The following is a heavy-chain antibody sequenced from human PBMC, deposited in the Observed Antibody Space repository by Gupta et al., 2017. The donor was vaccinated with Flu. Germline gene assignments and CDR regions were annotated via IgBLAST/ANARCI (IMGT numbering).Heavy chain of an antibody. V-gene: IGHV3-9*01. D-gene: IGHD3-22*01. CDR2: ISWNSGSI. CDR1: GFTFDDYA. Sequence: EVQLVESGGGLVQPGRSLRLSCAASGFTFDDYAMHWVRQAPGKGLEWVSGISWNSGSIGYADSVKGRFTISRDNAKNSLYLQMNSLRAEDTALYYCAKGFHYYDSSGYYGTWGDYFDYWGQGTLVTVSS. J-gene: IGHJ4*02. CDR3: AKGFHYYDSSGYYGTWGDYFDY.